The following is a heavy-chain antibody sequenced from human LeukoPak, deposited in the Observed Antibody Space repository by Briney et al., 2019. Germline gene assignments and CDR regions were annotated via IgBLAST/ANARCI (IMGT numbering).Heavy chain of an antibody. V-gene: IGHV4-61*02. Sequence: SETLSLTCTVSGYSISSGYYWSWIRQPAGKGLEWIGRIYTSGSTTYNPSLKSRVTISVDTSKNQSSLKLSSVTAADTAVYYCARDRGDGYNSGYFEYWGQGTLVTVSS. CDR1: GYSISSGYY. CDR2: IYTSGST. J-gene: IGHJ4*02. CDR3: ARDRGDGYNSGYFEY. D-gene: IGHD5-24*01.